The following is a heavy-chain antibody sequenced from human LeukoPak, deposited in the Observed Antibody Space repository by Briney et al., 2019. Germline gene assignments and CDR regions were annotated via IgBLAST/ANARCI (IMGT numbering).Heavy chain of an antibody. V-gene: IGHV3-30-3*01. CDR1: GFTITNYA. J-gene: IGHJ4*02. D-gene: IGHD1-1*01. Sequence: PGGSLRLSCAASGFTITNYAMPWVRQAPGKGLEWVAVISYHGSSQYYADSVKGRFTISRDTLKNTVFLQMFSLRPEDTAIYYCARAGPNDHRFDYWGQGTLVTVSS. CDR3: ARAGPNDHRFDY. CDR2: ISYHGSSQ.